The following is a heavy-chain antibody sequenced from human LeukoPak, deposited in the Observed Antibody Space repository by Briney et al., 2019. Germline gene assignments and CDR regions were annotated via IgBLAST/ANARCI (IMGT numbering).Heavy chain of an antibody. CDR3: ARSKWELPSDY. J-gene: IGHJ4*02. Sequence: SETLSLTCTVSGGSISSYYWSWIRQPPGKGLEWIGYIYYSGSTNYNPSLKSRVTISVDTSKNQFSLKLSSVTAADTAVYYCARSKWELPSDYWGQGTLVTVSS. CDR2: IYYSGST. CDR1: GGSISSYY. V-gene: IGHV4-59*08. D-gene: IGHD1-26*01.